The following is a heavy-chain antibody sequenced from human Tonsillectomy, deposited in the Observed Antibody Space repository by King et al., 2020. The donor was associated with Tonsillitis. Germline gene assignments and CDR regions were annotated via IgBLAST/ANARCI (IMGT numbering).Heavy chain of an antibody. Sequence: VQLVESGGGLIQPGGSLRLSCAASGFIVRTYYMSWFRQAPGKGLEWVSLIYSGGNTYYADSVKGLFAISRDHSKNTLYLQMDSLRAEDTAGYYCARDFWAGGSADLWGQGTLVTVSS. J-gene: IGHJ1*01. CDR3: ARDFWAGGSADL. CDR1: GFIVRTYY. D-gene: IGHD3/OR15-3a*01. CDR2: IYSGGNT. V-gene: IGHV3-53*01.